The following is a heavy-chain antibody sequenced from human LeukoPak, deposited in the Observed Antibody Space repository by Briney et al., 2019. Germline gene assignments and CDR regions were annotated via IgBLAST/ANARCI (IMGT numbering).Heavy chain of an antibody. J-gene: IGHJ3*02. D-gene: IGHD2-2*01. CDR1: GGSISSGDYY. CDR3: ARGPTYCSSTSCYSGFAFDI. Sequence: PSETLSLTCTVSGGSISSGDYYWSWIRQPPGKGLEWIGYIYYSGSTNYNPSLKSRVTISVDTSKNQFSLKLSSVTAADTAVYYCARGPTYCSSTSCYSGFAFDIWGQGTMVTVSS. V-gene: IGHV4-61*08. CDR2: IYYSGST.